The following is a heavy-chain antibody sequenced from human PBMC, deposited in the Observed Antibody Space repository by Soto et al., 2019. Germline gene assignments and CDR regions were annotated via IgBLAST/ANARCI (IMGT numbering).Heavy chain of an antibody. Sequence: QVQLQQWGAGLLKPSETLSLTCAVYGGSFSGYYWSWIRQPPGKGLEWIGEINHSGSTNYNPSLKSRATXXGXTXXSQFSRQVSSVTAADPAVHYCAGGQEQWVVRPFDYWGQGTLVTVSS. V-gene: IGHV4-34*01. CDR1: GGSFSGYY. D-gene: IGHD6-19*01. J-gene: IGHJ4*02. CDR3: AGGQEQWVVRPFDY. CDR2: INHSGST.